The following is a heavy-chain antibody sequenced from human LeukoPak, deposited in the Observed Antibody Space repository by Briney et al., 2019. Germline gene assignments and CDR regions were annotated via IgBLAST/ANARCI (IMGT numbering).Heavy chain of an antibody. CDR3: VRVEATIDY. D-gene: IGHD5-24*01. CDR2: IYYSGST. CDR1: GGSISSHY. V-gene: IGHV4-59*11. J-gene: IGHJ4*02. Sequence: SETLSLTCTVSGGSISSHYWSWIRQPPGKGLEWIGYIYYSGSTNYNPSLKSRVTISVDTSKNQFSLKLSSVTAADTAVYYCVRVEATIDYWGQGTLVTVSS.